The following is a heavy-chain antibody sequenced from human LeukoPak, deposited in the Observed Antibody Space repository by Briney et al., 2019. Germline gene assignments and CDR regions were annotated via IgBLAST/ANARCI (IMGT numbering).Heavy chain of an antibody. CDR2: IKQDGSEK. CDR1: GFTFSSYW. J-gene: IGHJ4*02. Sequence: PGGSLRLSCAASGFTFSSYWMSWVRQAPGKGLVWVANIKQDGSEKYYVDSVKGRFTISRDNAKNSLYLQMNSLRAEDTAVYYCAREGSSSPGPVGYWGQGTLVTVSS. V-gene: IGHV3-7*01. D-gene: IGHD3-10*01. CDR3: AREGSSSPGPVGY.